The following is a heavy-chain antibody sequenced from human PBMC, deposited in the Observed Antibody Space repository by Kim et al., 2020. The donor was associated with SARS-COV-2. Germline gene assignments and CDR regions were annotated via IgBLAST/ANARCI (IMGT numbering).Heavy chain of an antibody. Sequence: GGSLRLSCAASGFTFSSYAMSWVRQAPGKGLEWVSAISGSGGSTYYADSVKGRFTISRDNSKNTLYLQMNSLRAEDTAVYYCAKYALYCSGGSCSLTVYWYFDLWGRGTLVTVSS. J-gene: IGHJ2*01. CDR3: AKYALYCSGGSCSLTVYWYFDL. V-gene: IGHV3-23*01. D-gene: IGHD2-15*01. CDR1: GFTFSSYA. CDR2: ISGSGGST.